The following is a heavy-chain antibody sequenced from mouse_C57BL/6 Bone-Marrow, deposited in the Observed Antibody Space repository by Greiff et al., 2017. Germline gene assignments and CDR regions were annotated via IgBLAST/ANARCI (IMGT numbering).Heavy chain of an antibody. CDR2: IDPSDSET. D-gene: IGHD2-2*01. CDR3: ARGGLRRETAMDY. CDR1: GYTFTSYW. Sequence: QVQLQQPGAELVRPGSSVTLSCKASGYTFTSYWMHWVKQRPIQGLEWIGNIDPSDSETHYNQKFKDKATLTVDKSSSTAYMQLSSLTSEDSAVYYCARGGLRRETAMDYWGQGTAVTVSS. J-gene: IGHJ4*01. V-gene: IGHV1-52*01.